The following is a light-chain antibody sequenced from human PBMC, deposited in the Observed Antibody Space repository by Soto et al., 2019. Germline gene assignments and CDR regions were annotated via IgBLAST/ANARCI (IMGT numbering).Light chain of an antibody. J-gene: IGKJ1*01. V-gene: IGKV3-20*01. CDR3: QQYGSSPPWT. CDR1: QSISSSY. CDR2: GAS. Sequence: EIVLTQSPATLSLSPGERATLSCRASQSISSSYLAWCQQKPGQAPRLLIYGASSRATGIPDRFSGSGSGTDFTLTISRLEPEDFAVYYCQQYGSSPPWTFGQGTKVDI.